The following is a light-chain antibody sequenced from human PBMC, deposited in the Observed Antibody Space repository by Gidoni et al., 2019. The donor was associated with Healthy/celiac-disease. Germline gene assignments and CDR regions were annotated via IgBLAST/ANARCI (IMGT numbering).Light chain of an antibody. J-gene: IGKJ1*01. Sequence: DIVMTQSPDSLAVSLGERATINCKSSQSVLYSSNNKNYLAWYQQKPGQPPKLLIYWASTRESGVPDRFSGSGSGTDFTLTIGSLQAEDVAVYYCQQYYSTPWTFXQXTKVEIK. CDR1: QSVLYSSNNKNY. CDR2: WAS. CDR3: QQYYSTPWT. V-gene: IGKV4-1*01.